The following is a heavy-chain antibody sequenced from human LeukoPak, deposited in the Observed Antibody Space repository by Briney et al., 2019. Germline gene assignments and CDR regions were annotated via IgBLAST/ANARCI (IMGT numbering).Heavy chain of an antibody. CDR1: GFTFSSYA. CDR3: AKDRGTDTIFGVVIVRSNTYFDY. D-gene: IGHD3-3*01. J-gene: IGHJ4*02. CDR2: ISGSGGST. Sequence: GGSQRLSCAASGFTFSSYAMSWVRQAPGKGLEWVSAISGSGGSTYYADSVRGRFTISRDNSKNTLYLQMNSLRAEDTAVYYCAKDRGTDTIFGVVIVRSNTYFDYWGQGTLVTVSS. V-gene: IGHV3-23*01.